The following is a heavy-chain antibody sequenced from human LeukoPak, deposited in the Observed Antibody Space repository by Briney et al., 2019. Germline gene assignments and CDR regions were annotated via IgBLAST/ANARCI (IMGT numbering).Heavy chain of an antibody. J-gene: IGHJ4*02. CDR2: ISSGSSYR. CDR1: GFTFSTYA. Sequence: GGSLRLPCSASGFTFSTYAMNWVRQAPGKGLEWVSVISSGSSYRYYADSVKGRFTISRDNAKNSLYLQMNSLRTEDTAVYYCARDPSMVITYLFDSWGQGTLVTVSS. CDR3: ARDPSMVITYLFDS. D-gene: IGHD2-21*01. V-gene: IGHV3-21*01.